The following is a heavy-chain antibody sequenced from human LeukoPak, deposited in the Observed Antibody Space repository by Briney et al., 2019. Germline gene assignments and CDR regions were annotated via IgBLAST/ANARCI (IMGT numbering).Heavy chain of an antibody. CDR3: ARDNWEMHYYDSSAFDY. J-gene: IGHJ4*02. D-gene: IGHD3-22*01. CDR1: GGTFSSYA. Sequence: SVKVSCKASGGTFSSYAISWVRQAPGQGLEWMGGIIPIFGTANYAQKFQGRVTITADESTSTAYMELSSLRSEDTAVYYCARDNWEMHYYDSSAFDYWGQGTLVTVSS. V-gene: IGHV1-69*13. CDR2: IIPIFGTA.